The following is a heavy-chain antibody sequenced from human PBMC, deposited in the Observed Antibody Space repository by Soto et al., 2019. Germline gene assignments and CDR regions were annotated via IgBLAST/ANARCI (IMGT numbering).Heavy chain of an antibody. CDR2: ISYDGSNK. CDR3: AKSPVDLYYYYGMDA. D-gene: IGHD2-21*01. V-gene: IGHV3-30*18. Sequence: GGSLRLSCAASGFTFSSYGMHWVRQAPGKGLEWVAVISYDGSNKHYADSVKGRFTISRDNSKNTLYLQMNSLRAEDTAVYYCAKSPVDLYYYYGMDAWGQGTTFTVSS. CDR1: GFTFSSYG. J-gene: IGHJ6*02.